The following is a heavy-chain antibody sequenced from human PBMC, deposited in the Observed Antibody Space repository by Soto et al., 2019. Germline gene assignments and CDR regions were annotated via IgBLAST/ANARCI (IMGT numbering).Heavy chain of an antibody. CDR1: GFTFSAYS. D-gene: IGHD6-13*01. V-gene: IGHV3-48*01. CDR2: ISCRTNTI. J-gene: IGHJ4*02. Sequence: EVQLVESGGGLVQPGGSLRLSCAASGFTFSAYSMNWVRQAPGKGLEWVSYISCRTNTIYYADSVQGRFTISRDDAKNSLYLQRDSLRAEDTAVYYCARDRRIAAAADFYFDSWGQGTLVTVSS. CDR3: ARDRRIAAAADFYFDS.